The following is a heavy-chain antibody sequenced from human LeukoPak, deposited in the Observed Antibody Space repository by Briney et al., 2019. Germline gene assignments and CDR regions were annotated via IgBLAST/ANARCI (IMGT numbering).Heavy chain of an antibody. Sequence: GGSLRLPCAASGFTFSSYAMSWVRQAPGKGLEWVSAISGSGGSTYYADSVKGRFTISRDNSKNTLYLQMNSLRAEDTAVYYCAKDWRYYGSGSYYTPDYWGQGTLVTVSS. CDR2: ISGSGGST. J-gene: IGHJ4*02. CDR3: AKDWRYYGSGSYYTPDY. CDR1: GFTFSSYA. V-gene: IGHV3-23*01. D-gene: IGHD3-10*01.